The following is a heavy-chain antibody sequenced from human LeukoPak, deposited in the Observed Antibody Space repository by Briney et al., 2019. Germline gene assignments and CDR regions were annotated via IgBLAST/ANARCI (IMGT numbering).Heavy chain of an antibody. Sequence: ASEKVSCKASGGTFSSYAISWVRQAPGQGLEWMGGIIPIFGTANYAQKFQGRVTITADESTSTAYMELSSLRSEDTAVYYCARDSVVVVAATPGWFDPWGQGTLVTVSS. CDR3: ARDSVVVVAATPGWFDP. J-gene: IGHJ5*02. CDR1: GGTFSSYA. D-gene: IGHD2-15*01. V-gene: IGHV1-69*13. CDR2: IIPIFGTA.